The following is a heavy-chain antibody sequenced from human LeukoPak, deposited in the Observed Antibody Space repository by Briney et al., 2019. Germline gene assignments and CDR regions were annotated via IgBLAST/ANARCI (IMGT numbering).Heavy chain of an antibody. CDR2: ISSSSSTI. CDR1: GFTFSSYS. V-gene: IGHV3-48*01. CDR3: ARASYGGYVGY. D-gene: IGHD5-12*01. J-gene: IGHJ4*02. Sequence: GGSLRLSCAASGFTFSSYSMNWVRQAPGKGLEWVSYISSSSSTIYYADSAKGRFAISRDNAKNSLYLQMNSLRAEDTAVYYCARASYGGYVGYWGQGTLVTVSS.